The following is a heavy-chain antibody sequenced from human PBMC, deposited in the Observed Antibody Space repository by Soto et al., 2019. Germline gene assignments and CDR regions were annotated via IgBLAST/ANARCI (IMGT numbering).Heavy chain of an antibody. CDR3: ARVKWELLRWFDP. J-gene: IGHJ5*02. CDR2: IYHSGST. D-gene: IGHD1-26*01. Sequence: PLETLSLTCAVSGGSISSSNWWSWVRQPPGKGLEWIGEIYHSGSTNYNPSLKSRVTISVDKSKNQFSLKLSSVTAADTAVYYCARVKWELLRWFDPWGQGTLVTVSS. CDR1: GGSISSSNW. V-gene: IGHV4-4*02.